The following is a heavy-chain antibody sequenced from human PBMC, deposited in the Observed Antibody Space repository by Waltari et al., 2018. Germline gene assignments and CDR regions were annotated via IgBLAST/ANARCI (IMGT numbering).Heavy chain of an antibody. D-gene: IGHD2-2*01. CDR2: INPSGGST. Sequence: QVQLVQSGAEVKKPGASVKVSCKASGYTFTSYYMHWVRQAPGQGLEWMGIINPSGGSTSYSQKFQGRFTMTRDTSTSTVYMELSSLRSEDTAVYYCARGSYCSSTSCYPSYFDYWGQGTLVTVSS. V-gene: IGHV1-46*01. CDR1: GYTFTSYY. J-gene: IGHJ4*02. CDR3: ARGSYCSSTSCYPSYFDY.